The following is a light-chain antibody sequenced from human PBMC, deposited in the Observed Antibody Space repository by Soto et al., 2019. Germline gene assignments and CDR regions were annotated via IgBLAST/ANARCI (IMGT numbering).Light chain of an antibody. V-gene: IGKV1-9*01. Sequence: DIQLTQSPSFLSASVGDRDTITCRASQGISSYLAWYRQKPGKAPKFLIYAASTLQSGVPSRFSGSVSGTEFPLTISSLQPEDFATYYCQQLESYPPVTFGQGTRLEIK. CDR2: AAS. J-gene: IGKJ5*01. CDR1: QGISSY. CDR3: QQLESYPPVT.